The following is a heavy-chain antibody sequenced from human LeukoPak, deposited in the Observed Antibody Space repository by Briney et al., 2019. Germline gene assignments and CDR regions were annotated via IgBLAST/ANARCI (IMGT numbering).Heavy chain of an antibody. D-gene: IGHD2-15*01. CDR2: LDERGSP. V-gene: IGHV4-39*07. CDR3: ARDLGGYPFFMDV. Sequence: SETLSLTCIVSGGSTSSGRHHWAGVRQPRGRGLEVIGSLDERGSPYYNAPLQTRVPISEDSSGKQFSLNLSSVTAADTAVYYCARDLGGYPFFMDVWGRGTTVIVSS. CDR1: GGSTSSGRHH. J-gene: IGHJ6*03.